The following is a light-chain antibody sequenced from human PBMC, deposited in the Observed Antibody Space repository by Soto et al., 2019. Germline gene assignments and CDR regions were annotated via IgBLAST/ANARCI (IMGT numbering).Light chain of an antibody. V-gene: IGKV4-1*01. CDR3: QQYYSSPPT. Sequence: DVVMTQSPDSLAVSPGERATINCKSSQNILYSSNNRNYLAWYQLKPGQSPKLLIYWASTRESGVPDRFSGSGSGTDFTLTISSLQAEDVAVYYCQQYYSSPPTFGQGTKVEIK. J-gene: IGKJ1*01. CDR1: QNILYSSNNRNY. CDR2: WAS.